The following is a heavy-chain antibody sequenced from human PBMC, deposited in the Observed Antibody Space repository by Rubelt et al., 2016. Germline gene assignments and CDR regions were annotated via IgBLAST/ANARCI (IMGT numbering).Heavy chain of an antibody. D-gene: IGHD1-7*01. V-gene: IGHV1-46*01. Sequence: QVQLVQSGAEVKKPGASVKVSCKASGYTFTSYYMHWVRQAPGQGLEWMGIINPSGGSTSYAQKFQGRVTMTRDTSTSTVYMELRSLRTEGTAVYYCAREPRGYWNYDYYYDGMDVWGQGTTVTVSS. CDR1: GYTFTSYY. CDR3: AREPRGYWNYDYYYDGMDV. CDR2: INPSGGST. J-gene: IGHJ6*02.